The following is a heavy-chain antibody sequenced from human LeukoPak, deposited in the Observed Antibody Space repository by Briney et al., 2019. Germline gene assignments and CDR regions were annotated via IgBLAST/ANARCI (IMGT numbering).Heavy chain of an antibody. J-gene: IGHJ4*02. V-gene: IGHV3-30*18. CDR3: AKDRDSSGYYYDYFDY. Sequence: GGSLRLSCAASGFTFSNAWMSWVRQAPGKGLEWVAVISYDGSNKYYADSVKGRFTISRDNSKNTLYLQMNSLRAEDTAVYYCAKDRDSSGYYYDYFDYWGQGTLVTVSS. CDR1: GFTFSNAW. CDR2: ISYDGSNK. D-gene: IGHD3-22*01.